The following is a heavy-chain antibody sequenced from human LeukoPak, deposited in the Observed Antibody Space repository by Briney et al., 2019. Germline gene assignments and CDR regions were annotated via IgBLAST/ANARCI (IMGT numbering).Heavy chain of an antibody. CDR2: INHSGST. CDR3: ARGIAEVDY. J-gene: IGHJ4*02. CDR1: GGSFXGXY. V-gene: IGHV4-34*01. Sequence: TLSLTCAVYGGSFXGXYWSWIRQPPGKGLEWIGEINHSGSTNYNPSLKSRVTISVDTSKNQFSLKLSSVTAADTAVYYCARGIAEVDYWGQGTLVTVSS. D-gene: IGHD6-13*01.